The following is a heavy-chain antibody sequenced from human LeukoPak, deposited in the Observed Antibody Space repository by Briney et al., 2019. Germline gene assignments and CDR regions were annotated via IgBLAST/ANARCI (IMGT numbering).Heavy chain of an antibody. CDR1: GYSISSGYY. Sequence: PSETLSLTCTVSGYSISSGYYWGWIRQPPGKGLEWIGSIYHSGSTYYNPSLKSRVTISVDTSKNQFSLKLSSVTAADTAVYYCARGGGGYYMDVWGKGTTVTVSS. D-gene: IGHD3-10*01. V-gene: IGHV4-38-2*02. CDR3: ARGGGGYYMDV. J-gene: IGHJ6*03. CDR2: IYHSGST.